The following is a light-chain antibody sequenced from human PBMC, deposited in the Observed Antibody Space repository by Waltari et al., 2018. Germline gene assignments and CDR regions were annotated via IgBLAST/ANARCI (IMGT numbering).Light chain of an antibody. Sequence: DIQMTQSPSSLSASVGDSVTITCRASQTISTYLNWYQQTAGKAPKLLIYAASALHSGVPSRFRGSGSGTDFTLTITSLQPEDFATYYCHQSHTVPHTFGQGTKLEIK. CDR1: QTISTY. V-gene: IGKV1-39*01. CDR3: HQSHTVPHT. J-gene: IGKJ2*01. CDR2: AAS.